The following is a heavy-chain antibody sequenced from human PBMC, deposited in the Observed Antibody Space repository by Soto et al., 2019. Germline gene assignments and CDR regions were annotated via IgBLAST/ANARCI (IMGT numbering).Heavy chain of an antibody. D-gene: IGHD6-13*01. J-gene: IGHJ4*02. CDR3: ARGGYSSSWYHPYFDY. Sequence: SETLSLTCTVSGGSISSYYWSWIWQPPGKGLEWIGYIYYSGSTNYNPSLKSRVTISVDTSKNQFSLKLSSVTAADTAVYYCARGGYSSSWYHPYFDYWGQGTLVTVSS. V-gene: IGHV4-59*01. CDR1: GGSISSYY. CDR2: IYYSGST.